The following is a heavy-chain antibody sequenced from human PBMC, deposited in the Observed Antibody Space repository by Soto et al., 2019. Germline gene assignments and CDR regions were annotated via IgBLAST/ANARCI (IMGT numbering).Heavy chain of an antibody. CDR2: IYYSGST. J-gene: IGHJ6*02. CDR3: ARRLYYDSSGFEGGGMDV. Sequence: PSETLSLTCSVSGGSISSNYWSWIRQPPGQGLEWIGHIYYSGSTNYNPSLKSRVTISVDTSKKQFSLKLSSVTAADTAVYYCARRLYYDSSGFEGGGMDVWGQGTTVTVS. D-gene: IGHD3-22*01. V-gene: IGHV4-59*08. CDR1: GGSISSNY.